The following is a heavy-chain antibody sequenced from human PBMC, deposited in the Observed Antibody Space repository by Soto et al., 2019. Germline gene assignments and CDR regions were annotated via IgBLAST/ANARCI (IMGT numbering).Heavy chain of an antibody. CDR3: ATTTVLMGHFDY. D-gene: IGHD4-4*01. Sequence: ASVKVSCKVSGYTLTELSMHWVRQAPGKGLEWMGGFDPEDGETIYAQKFQGRVTMTEDTSTDTAYMELSSLRSEDTAVYYCATTTVLMGHFDYWGQGTLVTVSS. CDR2: FDPEDGET. CDR1: GYTLTELS. V-gene: IGHV1-24*01. J-gene: IGHJ4*02.